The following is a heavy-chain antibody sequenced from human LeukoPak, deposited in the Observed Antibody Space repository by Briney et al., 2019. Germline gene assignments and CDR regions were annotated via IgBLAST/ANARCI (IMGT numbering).Heavy chain of an antibody. J-gene: IGHJ3*02. CDR2: IYPGDSDT. V-gene: IGHV5-51*01. CDR1: GYSFTSYW. CDR3: ARLLYNWNDPGAFDI. Sequence: GESLKISCEGSGYSFTSYWIGWVRQMPGKGLEWMGIIYPGDSDTRYSPSFQGQVTISADKSISTAYLQWSSLKASDTAMYYCARLLYNWNDPGAFDIWGQGTMVTVSS. D-gene: IGHD1-1*01.